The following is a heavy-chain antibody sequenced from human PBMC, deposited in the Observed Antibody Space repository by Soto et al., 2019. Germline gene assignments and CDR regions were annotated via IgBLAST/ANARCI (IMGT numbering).Heavy chain of an antibody. Sequence: PSETLSLTCTVSGGSISSGGYYWSWIRQHPGKGLEWIGYIYYSGSTYYNPSLKSRVTISVDTSKNQFSLKLSSVTAADTAVYYCARDPAAAAGTGGMDVWGQGTTVTVSS. CDR1: GGSISSGGYY. J-gene: IGHJ6*02. D-gene: IGHD6-13*01. CDR3: ARDPAAAAGTGGMDV. V-gene: IGHV4-61*08. CDR2: IYYSGST.